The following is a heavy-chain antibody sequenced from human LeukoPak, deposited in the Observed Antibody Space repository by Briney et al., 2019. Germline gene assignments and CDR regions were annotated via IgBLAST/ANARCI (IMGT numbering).Heavy chain of an antibody. CDR1: GDTFTGYY. CDR2: INPNSGGT. V-gene: IGHV1-2*02. D-gene: IGHD3-22*01. J-gene: IGHJ4*02. CDR3: ARSDSSGFKNDY. Sequence: GASVKVSCKASGDTFTGYYMHWVRQAPGKGVEWMGWINPNSGGTNYAQKFQGRGTMTRDTSISTAYMELSRLRSDDTAVYYCARSDSSGFKNDYWGQGTLVTVSS.